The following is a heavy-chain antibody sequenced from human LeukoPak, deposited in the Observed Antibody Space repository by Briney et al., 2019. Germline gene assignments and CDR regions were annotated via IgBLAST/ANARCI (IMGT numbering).Heavy chain of an antibody. Sequence: GASVKVSCKASGGTFSSYAISWVRQAPGQGLEWMGGIIPIFGTANYAQKFQGRVTITADESTSTAYMELSSLRSEDTAVYYCARGVIQLWSKNWFDPWGQGTLVTVSS. J-gene: IGHJ5*02. V-gene: IGHV1-69*13. CDR3: ARGVIQLWSKNWFDP. D-gene: IGHD5-18*01. CDR2: IIPIFGTA. CDR1: GGTFSSYA.